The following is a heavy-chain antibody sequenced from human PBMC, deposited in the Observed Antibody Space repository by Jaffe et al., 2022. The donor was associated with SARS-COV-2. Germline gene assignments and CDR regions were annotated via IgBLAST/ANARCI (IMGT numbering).Heavy chain of an antibody. CDR1: GYTFTSYY. Sequence: QVQLVQSGAEVKKPGASVKVSCKASGYTFTSYYMHWVRQAPGQGLEWMGIINPSGGSTSYAQKFQGRVTMTRDTSTSTVYMELSSLRSEDTAVYYCARARITLYYYYGMDVWGQGTTVTVSS. J-gene: IGHJ6*02. V-gene: IGHV1-46*01. CDR2: INPSGGST. D-gene: IGHD3-10*01. CDR3: ARARITLYYYYGMDV.